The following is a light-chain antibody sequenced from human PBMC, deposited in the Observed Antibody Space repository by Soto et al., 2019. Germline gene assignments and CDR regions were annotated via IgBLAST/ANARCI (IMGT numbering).Light chain of an antibody. V-gene: IGKV2D-29*01. J-gene: IGKJ5*01. CDR1: QSLLHSDGKTY. Sequence: EIVMTQTPLSLSVTPGQPASISCKSSQSLLHSDGKTYVYWYLQKPGQPPQLLIYEVSKRFSGVADSLSGGGSGTDFPLKISRVEAEDVGVYYCMQSIQVPITCGQGTRLEIK. CDR2: EVS. CDR3: MQSIQVPIT.